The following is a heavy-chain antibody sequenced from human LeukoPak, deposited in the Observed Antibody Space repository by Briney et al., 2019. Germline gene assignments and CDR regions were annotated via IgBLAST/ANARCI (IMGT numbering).Heavy chain of an antibody. Sequence: PSETLSLTCTVSGGSIISGGYYWSWIRQHPGKGLEWIGYIYYRGSTYHNPSLKSRVTISVDTSKNQFSLNLTSVTAADTAVYYCARRVVPGTLDYWGQGTLVTVSS. D-gene: IGHD3-10*01. CDR2: IYYRGST. CDR1: GGSIISGGYY. V-gene: IGHV4-31*03. CDR3: ARRVVPGTLDY. J-gene: IGHJ4*02.